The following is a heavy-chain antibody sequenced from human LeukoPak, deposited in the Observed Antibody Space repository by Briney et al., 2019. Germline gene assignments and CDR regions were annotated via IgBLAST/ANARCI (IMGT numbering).Heavy chain of an antibody. D-gene: IGHD1-26*01. J-gene: IGHJ3*02. CDR1: GYTFTGYS. V-gene: IGHV1-3*01. Sequence: ASVNVSRTFSGYTFTGYSMHWVRPAPAQRLEWMGCVNDGNGNTKYSHQFQGRVNITRDTYERTAYVELSSLSPGDRAVFYCARESGVAPGAFYIWGQGTAATVST. CDR3: ARESGVAPGAFYI. CDR2: VNDGNGNT.